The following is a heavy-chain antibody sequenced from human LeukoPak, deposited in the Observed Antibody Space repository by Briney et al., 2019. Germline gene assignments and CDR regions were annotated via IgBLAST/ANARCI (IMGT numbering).Heavy chain of an antibody. Sequence: GRSLRLSCAASGFTFSSFWMSWVRQAPGKGLEWVASIRQDGTEKNYVDSVKGRFTISRDNAKNSVSLQMNSLRVEDTAVYYCARVKGVTMMFAENEYFDWGQGALVTVS. CDR2: IRQDGTEK. D-gene: IGHD3-10*02. V-gene: IGHV3-7*01. J-gene: IGHJ4*02. CDR1: GFTFSSFW. CDR3: ARVKGVTMMFAENEYFD.